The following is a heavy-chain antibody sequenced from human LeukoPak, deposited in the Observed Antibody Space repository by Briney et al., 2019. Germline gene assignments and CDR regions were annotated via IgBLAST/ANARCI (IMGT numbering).Heavy chain of an antibody. Sequence: GGSLRLSCAASGFTFSSYAMSWVRQAPGKGLEWVSAISGSGGSTYYADSVKGRFTISRDNSKNTLYLQINSLRAEDTAVYYCAKDQQMEWFPFDYWGQGTLVTVSS. CDR3: AKDQQMEWFPFDY. CDR2: ISGSGGST. V-gene: IGHV3-23*01. CDR1: GFTFSSYA. J-gene: IGHJ4*02. D-gene: IGHD3-3*01.